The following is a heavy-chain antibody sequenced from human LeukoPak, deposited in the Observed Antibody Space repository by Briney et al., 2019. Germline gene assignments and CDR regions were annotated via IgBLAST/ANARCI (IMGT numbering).Heavy chain of an antibody. CDR1: GGSISRSSYY. Sequence: PSETLSLTCTVSGGSISRSSYYWGWIRQPPGKGLERIGSIYYSGSTYYNPSLKSRVTISLDTSKNQFSLKPSSVTAADTAVYHCARAIVGATRGFDPWGQGALVTVSS. D-gene: IGHD1-26*01. V-gene: IGHV4-39*01. CDR2: IYYSGST. CDR3: ARAIVGATRGFDP. J-gene: IGHJ5*02.